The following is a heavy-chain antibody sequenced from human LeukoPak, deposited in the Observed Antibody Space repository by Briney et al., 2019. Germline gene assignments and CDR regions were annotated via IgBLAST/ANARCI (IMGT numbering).Heavy chain of an antibody. V-gene: IGHV4-39*01. D-gene: IGHD1-26*01. J-gene: IGHJ4*02. CDR1: GGSISISSYY. Sequence: PSETLSLTCTVSGGSISISSYYWGWIRQPPGKGLEWIGSIYYSGSTYYNPSLKSRVTISVDTSKNQFSLKLSSVTAADTAVYYCARQRANGSYSDYWGQGTLVTVSS. CDR2: IYYSGST. CDR3: ARQRANGSYSDY.